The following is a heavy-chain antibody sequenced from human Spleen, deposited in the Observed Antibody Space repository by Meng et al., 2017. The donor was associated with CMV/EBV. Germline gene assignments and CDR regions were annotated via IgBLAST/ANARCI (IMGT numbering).Heavy chain of an antibody. J-gene: IGHJ4*02. CDR2: ISGSGRST. V-gene: IGHV3-23*01. CDR1: GFTFSDYV. CDR3: AKAGSSSSYSSSWYNALDF. Sequence: GGSLRLSCAASGFTFSDYVVSWVRQAPGRGLEWVSSISGSGRSTYYADSVKGRFTISRDNSKNTLYLQMNSLRAEDTAVYYCAKAGSSSSYSSSWYNALDFWGQGTLVTVSS. D-gene: IGHD6-13*01.